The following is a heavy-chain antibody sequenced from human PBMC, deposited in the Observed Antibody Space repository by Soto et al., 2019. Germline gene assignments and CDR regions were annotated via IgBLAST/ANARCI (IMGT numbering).Heavy chain of an antibody. CDR2: IYPGDSDT. Sequence: GESLKISCKGSGYSFTSYWIGWVRQMPGKGLEWMGIIYPGDSDTRYSPSFQGQVTISADKSISTAYLQWSSLKASDTAMYYCARRQHWKTCYYCGIDGWAQGTMGTVSS. V-gene: IGHV5-51*01. D-gene: IGHD1-1*01. CDR1: GYSFTSYW. CDR3: ARRQHWKTCYYCGIDG. J-gene: IGHJ6*02.